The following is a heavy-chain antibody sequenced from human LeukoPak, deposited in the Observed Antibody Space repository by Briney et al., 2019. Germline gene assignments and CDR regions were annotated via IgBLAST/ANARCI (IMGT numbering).Heavy chain of an antibody. CDR2: INHSGTT. CDR1: GGSFSDYY. D-gene: IGHD6-19*01. Sequence: SETLSLTCVVYGGSFSDYYWTWVRQPPGKGLEWVGEINHSGTTMYNPSLMSRVSISIHTSNNQFSLKLNPVTAADTAVYYCARGEGTLAGRRWPYSFYYDEDVWGKGTTVTVSS. J-gene: IGHJ6*03. V-gene: IGHV4-34*01. CDR3: ARGEGTLAGRRWPYSFYYDEDV.